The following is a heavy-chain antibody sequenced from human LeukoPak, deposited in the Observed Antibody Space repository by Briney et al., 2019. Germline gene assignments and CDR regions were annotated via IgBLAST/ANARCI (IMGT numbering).Heavy chain of an antibody. D-gene: IGHD3-22*01. Sequence: PSETLSLTCAVYGGSFSGYYWSWIRQPPGKGLDWIGEINHSGSTNYNPSLKSRVTISVDTSKNQFSLKLSSVTAADTAVYYCARRAYYYDSSGYGTLIDYWGQGTLVTVSS. V-gene: IGHV4-34*01. J-gene: IGHJ4*02. CDR2: INHSGST. CDR1: GGSFSGYY. CDR3: ARRAYYYDSSGYGTLIDY.